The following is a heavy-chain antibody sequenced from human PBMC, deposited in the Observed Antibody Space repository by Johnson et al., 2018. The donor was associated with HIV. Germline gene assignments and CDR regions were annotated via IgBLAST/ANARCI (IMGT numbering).Heavy chain of an antibody. CDR2: IWYDGSNK. CDR3: AKETRDSRSAFDV. D-gene: IGHD4-11*01. V-gene: IGHV3-33*06. J-gene: IGHJ3*01. CDR1: GFTFSYYG. Sequence: QVQLVESGGGVVQPGKSLRLSCAASGFTFSYYGMHWVRQAPGKGLEWVAVIWYDGSNKFYADSVKGRFTISRDNSKNTLYLQMNSLRAEDTAVYYCAKETRDSRSAFDVWGQGTLVTVSS.